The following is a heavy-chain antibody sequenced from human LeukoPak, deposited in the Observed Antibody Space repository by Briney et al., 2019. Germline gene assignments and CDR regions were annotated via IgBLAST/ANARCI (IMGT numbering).Heavy chain of an antibody. CDR2: VSAYNGNT. CDR1: GYTFTSYG. Sequence: ASVKVSCKASGYTFTSYGISWVRQAPGQGLEWMGWVSAYNGNTNYAQKLQGRVTMTTGTSTSTAYMELRSLRSDDTAVYYCARSLWQDWFDPWGQGTLVTVSS. V-gene: IGHV1-18*01. CDR3: ARSLWQDWFDP. D-gene: IGHD2-21*01. J-gene: IGHJ5*02.